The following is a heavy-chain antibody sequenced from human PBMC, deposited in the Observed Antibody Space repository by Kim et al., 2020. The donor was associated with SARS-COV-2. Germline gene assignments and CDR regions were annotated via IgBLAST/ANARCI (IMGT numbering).Heavy chain of an antibody. CDR2: IYYSGST. Sequence: SETLSLTCTVSGGSISSYYLSWIRQPPGKGLEWVGYIYYSGSTNYNPSLKSRVTISVDTSKNQFSLKLSPVTAADTAVYYCARSPTRIFGFVTHFDYWGQGTLVTVSS. CDR1: GGSISSYY. D-gene: IGHD3-3*02. J-gene: IGHJ4*02. CDR3: ARSPTRIFGFVTHFDY. V-gene: IGHV4-59*01.